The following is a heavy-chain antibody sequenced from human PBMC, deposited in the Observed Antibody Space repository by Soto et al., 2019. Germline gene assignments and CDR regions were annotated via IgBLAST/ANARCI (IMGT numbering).Heavy chain of an antibody. CDR1: GFTFSSYV. CDR2: ISHDGNK. J-gene: IGHJ1*01. Sequence: QVPLLESGGDVVQPGRSLRLSCAASGFTFSSYVMHWVRQAPGKGLEWVALISHDGNKHYADSVKDRFTISRDNSKNKLNLEMNNLRAEDTALYYCAREDESSGYAGTFQHWGQGTLVIVSP. V-gene: IGHV3-30-3*01. D-gene: IGHD3-22*01. CDR3: AREDESSGYAGTFQH.